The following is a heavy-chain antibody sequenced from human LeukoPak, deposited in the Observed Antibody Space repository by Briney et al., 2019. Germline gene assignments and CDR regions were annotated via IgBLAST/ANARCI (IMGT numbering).Heavy chain of an antibody. CDR1: GCTFSSYS. J-gene: IGHJ4*02. CDR2: ISGSGGST. V-gene: IGHV3-23*01. Sequence: GGSLRLSCAASGCTFSSYSMSWVRQAPGKGLEWVSAISGSGGSTYYADSVKGRFTISRDNSKNTLYLQMNSLRAEATAVYYCAKAPPPDYFDYWGQGTLVTVSS. CDR3: AKAPPPDYFDY.